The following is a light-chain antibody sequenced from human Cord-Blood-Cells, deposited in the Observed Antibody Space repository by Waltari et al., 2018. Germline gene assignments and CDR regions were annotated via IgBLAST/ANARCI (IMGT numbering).Light chain of an antibody. J-gene: IGKJ1*01. V-gene: IGKV1-39*01. CDR1: QSISSY. CDR3: QQIYSTRT. CDR2: AAS. Sequence: DIQMTQSPSSLSASVGDRVTITSRASQSISSYLNWYQQKPGKAPKLLIYAASSLQSGVPSMFSGSGSGTDFTLTISSLQPEDFATYYCQQIYSTRTFGQGTKVEIK.